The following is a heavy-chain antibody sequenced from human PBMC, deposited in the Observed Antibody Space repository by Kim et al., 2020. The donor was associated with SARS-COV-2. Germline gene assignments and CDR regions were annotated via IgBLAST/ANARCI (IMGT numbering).Heavy chain of an antibody. Sequence: SVKVSCKASGGTFSSYAISWVRQAPGQGLEWMGGIIPIFGTANYAQKFQGRVTITADESTSTAYMELSSLRSEDTAVYYCARDVVDSMGELSFTRRYWFDPWGQGTLVTVSS. J-gene: IGHJ5*02. CDR1: GGTFSSYA. CDR2: IIPIFGTA. V-gene: IGHV1-69*13. CDR3: ARDVVDSMGELSFTRRYWFDP. D-gene: IGHD3-16*02.